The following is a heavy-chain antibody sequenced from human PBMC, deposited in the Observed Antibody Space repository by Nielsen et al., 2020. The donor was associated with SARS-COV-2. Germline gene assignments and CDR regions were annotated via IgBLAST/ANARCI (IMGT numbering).Heavy chain of an antibody. Sequence: SETLSLTCTVSGGSISSSSYYWGWIRQPPGKGLEWIGSIYYSGSTYYNPPLKSRVTISVDTSKNQFSLKLSSVTAADTAVYYCASKIQWLAPLDYWGQGTLVTVSS. CDR2: IYYSGST. J-gene: IGHJ4*02. CDR1: GGSISSSSYY. D-gene: IGHD6-19*01. CDR3: ASKIQWLAPLDY. V-gene: IGHV4-39*01.